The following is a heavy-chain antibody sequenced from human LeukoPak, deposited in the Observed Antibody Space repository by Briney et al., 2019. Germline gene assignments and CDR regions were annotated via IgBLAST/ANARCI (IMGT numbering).Heavy chain of an antibody. CDR3: ASQHL. CDR2: IGSSGGRS. V-gene: IGHV3-23*01. Sequence: GGSLRLSCEASEFTFSGYGMSWVRQTPGKGLEWVSGIGSSGGRSYYADSVNGRFTISRDNSKNMLYLQMNSLRAEDTAVYYCASQHLWGQGTLVTVSS. CDR1: EFTFSGYG. J-gene: IGHJ5*02.